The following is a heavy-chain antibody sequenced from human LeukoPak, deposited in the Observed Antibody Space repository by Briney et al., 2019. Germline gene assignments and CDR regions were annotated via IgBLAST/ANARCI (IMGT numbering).Heavy chain of an antibody. V-gene: IGHV3-48*01. Sequence: PGGSLRLSCAASGFTFSSYSMNWVRQAPGKGLEWVSYISSSSSTIYYADSVKGRFTISRDNAKNSLYLQMNSLRAEDTALYHCARDLGELPFYYYYSMDVWGQGTTVTVSS. CDR3: ARDLGELPFYYYYSMDV. D-gene: IGHD1-26*01. CDR2: ISSSSSTI. J-gene: IGHJ6*02. CDR1: GFTFSSYS.